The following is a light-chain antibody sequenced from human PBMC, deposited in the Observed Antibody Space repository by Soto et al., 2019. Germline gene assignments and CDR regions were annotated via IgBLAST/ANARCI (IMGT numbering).Light chain of an antibody. J-gene: IGLJ2*01. CDR1: SSNIGSNT. Sequence: QSVLTQPPSASGTPGQRVTISCSGSSSNIGSNTVNWYQQVPGTAPKLLIYSNDQRPSGVPDRFSGSKSGTSASLAISGFQSEDEADYSCAAWDDSLSGPVFGGGTKLTVL. V-gene: IGLV1-44*01. CDR3: AAWDDSLSGPV. CDR2: SND.